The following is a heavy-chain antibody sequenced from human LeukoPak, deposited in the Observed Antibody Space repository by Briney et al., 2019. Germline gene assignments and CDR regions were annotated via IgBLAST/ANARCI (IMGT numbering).Heavy chain of an antibody. CDR3: ARDIPLGGSGSYYNDPWYFDY. V-gene: IGHV3-7*01. CDR2: IREDGSEK. CDR1: GFIFTNFW. D-gene: IGHD3-10*01. J-gene: IGHJ4*02. Sequence: GGSLRLSCEASGFIFTNFWMSWVRQAPGKRPEWVANIREDGSEKKYVDSVKGRFTISRDNAKNSLYLQMNSLRAEDTAVYYCARDIPLGGSGSYYNDPWYFDYWGQGTLVTVSS.